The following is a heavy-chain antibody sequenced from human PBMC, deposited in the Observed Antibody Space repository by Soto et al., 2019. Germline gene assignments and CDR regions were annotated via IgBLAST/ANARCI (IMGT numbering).Heavy chain of an antibody. CDR2: IYWNDDQ. CDR1: RVSLSTSGVG. V-gene: IGHV2-5*01. D-gene: IGHD1-26*01. Sequence: SGPTPVNPTQTLTLTCTLSRVSLSTSGVGVGWIRHPPGKALEWLTIIYWNDDQRFRPSLKSMLTISKDTSKNQVVITMTNMDPVDTATYYGEHSWVGQEINWFDPWGQGTLVTVSS. CDR3: EHSWVGQEINWFDP. J-gene: IGHJ5*02.